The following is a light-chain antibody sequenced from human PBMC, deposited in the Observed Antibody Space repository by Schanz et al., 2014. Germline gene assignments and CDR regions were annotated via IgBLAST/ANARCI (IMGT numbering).Light chain of an antibody. CDR3: QQYGSSPRT. V-gene: IGKV3-20*01. CDR1: QSVSSSY. Sequence: EIVLTQSPGTLSLSPGEGATLSCRASQSVSSSYLAWYQQKPGQPPRLLIYDASTRATGVPDRFSGSGSGTGFTLTISRMEPEDFAVYYCQQYGSSPRTFGQGTTVAIK. J-gene: IGKJ1*01. CDR2: DAS.